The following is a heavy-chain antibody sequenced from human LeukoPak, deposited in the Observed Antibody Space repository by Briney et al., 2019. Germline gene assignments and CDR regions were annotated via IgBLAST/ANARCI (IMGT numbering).Heavy chain of an antibody. Sequence: PSETLSLTCSVSGGSISSSPYYWGWIRQPPGMGLEWIGSISYSGSTYYNPSLKSRVTISGDTSKNQFSLKLSSVTAADTAVYYCARGGGVTFGGVFWGQGTLVTVSS. CDR3: ARGGGVTFGGVF. J-gene: IGHJ4*02. CDR1: GGSISSSPYY. CDR2: ISYSGST. V-gene: IGHV4-39*07. D-gene: IGHD3-16*01.